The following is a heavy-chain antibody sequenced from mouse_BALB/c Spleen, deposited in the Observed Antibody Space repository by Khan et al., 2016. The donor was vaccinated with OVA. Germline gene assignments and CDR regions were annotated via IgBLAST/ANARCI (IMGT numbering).Heavy chain of an antibody. V-gene: IGHV2-3*01. CDR3: GIIYYGLAWCTY. Sequence: VALVESGPGLVAPSQSLSITCTVSGLSLINYGVSWIRQPPGKGLEWLGVIWGDGTTNYHSTLNPRLSINKDNSKSHVFLQLTSLQTDDTTTSFWGIIYYGLAWCTYWGQGTRVTVSA. D-gene: IGHD1-2*01. CDR2: IWGDGTT. CDR1: GLSLINYG. J-gene: IGHJ3*01.